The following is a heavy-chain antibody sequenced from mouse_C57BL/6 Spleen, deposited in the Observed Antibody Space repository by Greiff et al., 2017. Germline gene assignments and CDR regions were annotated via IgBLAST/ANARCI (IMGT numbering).Heavy chain of an antibody. CDR3: ARSESYYDSFAY. D-gene: IGHD2-4*01. CDR1: GYPFTSYW. Sequence: VQLKQPGAELVKPGASVKLSCKASGYPFTSYWMHWVKQRPGQGLEWIGMIHPNRGSTNYNETFKSKATLTVDKSSSTAYMQLSSLTSEDSAVYYCARSESYYDSFAYWGQGTLVTVSA. V-gene: IGHV1-64*01. J-gene: IGHJ3*01. CDR2: IHPNRGST.